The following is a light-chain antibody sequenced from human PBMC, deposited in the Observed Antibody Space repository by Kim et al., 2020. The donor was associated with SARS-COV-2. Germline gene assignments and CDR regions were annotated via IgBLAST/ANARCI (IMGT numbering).Light chain of an antibody. J-gene: IGLJ2*01. CDR3: NSRDSSGNRR. V-gene: IGLV3-19*01. CDR1: SLRSYY. Sequence: SSELTQDPAVSVALGQTVRITCQGDSLRSYYASWYQQKPGQAPVLVIYGKNNRPSGIPDRFSGSSSGNTASLTITGAQAEDEADYYCNSRDSSGNRRFGG. CDR2: GKN.